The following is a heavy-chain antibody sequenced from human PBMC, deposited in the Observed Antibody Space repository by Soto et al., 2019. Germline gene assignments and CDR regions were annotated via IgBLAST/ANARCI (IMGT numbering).Heavy chain of an antibody. Sequence: GGSLRLSCAASGFTFSSYAMSWVRQAPGKGLEWVSAISGSGGSTYYADSVRGRFTISRDNSKNTLYLQMNSLRAEDTAIYYCAKAYSSIWSHWYFDLWGLGTLVTVSS. J-gene: IGHJ2*01. CDR1: GFTFSSYA. CDR3: AKAYSSIWSHWYFDL. CDR2: ISGSGGST. V-gene: IGHV3-23*01. D-gene: IGHD6-13*01.